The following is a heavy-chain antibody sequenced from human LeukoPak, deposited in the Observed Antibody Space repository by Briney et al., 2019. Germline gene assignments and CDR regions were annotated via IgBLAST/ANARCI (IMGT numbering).Heavy chain of an antibody. V-gene: IGHV4-34*01. J-gene: IGHJ4*02. CDR1: GGSITGYY. CDR3: ARGNILTGYCFDF. D-gene: IGHD3-9*01. Sequence: SETLSLTCAVYGGSITGYYWSWFRQTPGRGLEWVGEIHYTGATSYNPSLKSRATISTDTSKNKFSLRLSSVTAADTAVYYCARGNILTGYCFDFWGQGALVTVSS. CDR2: IHYTGAT.